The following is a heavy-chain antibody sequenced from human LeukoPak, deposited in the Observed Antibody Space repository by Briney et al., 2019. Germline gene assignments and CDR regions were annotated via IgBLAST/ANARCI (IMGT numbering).Heavy chain of an antibody. J-gene: IGHJ5*02. Sequence: PSETLSLTCTVSGGSISSYYWSWIRQPPGKGLEWIGYIYYSGSTNYNPSLKSRATTSVDTSKNQFSLKLSSVTAADTAVYYCARASGVGRERRGFDPWGQGTLVTVSS. CDR2: IYYSGST. CDR1: GGSISSYY. CDR3: ARASGVGRERRGFDP. D-gene: IGHD1-26*01. V-gene: IGHV4-59*01.